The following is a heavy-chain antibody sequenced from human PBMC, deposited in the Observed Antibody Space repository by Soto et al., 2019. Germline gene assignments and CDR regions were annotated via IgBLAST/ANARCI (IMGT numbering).Heavy chain of an antibody. CDR2: IYSGGST. CDR1: GFTVSSNY. Sequence: GGSLRLSCAASGFTVSSNYMSWGRQAPGKGLEWVSVIYSGGSTYYADSVKGRFTISRHNSKNTLYLQMNSLRAEDTAVYYCARDFIGSPPDAFDIWGQGTMVTVSS. CDR3: ARDFIGSPPDAFDI. D-gene: IGHD2-2*03. V-gene: IGHV3-66*01. J-gene: IGHJ3*02.